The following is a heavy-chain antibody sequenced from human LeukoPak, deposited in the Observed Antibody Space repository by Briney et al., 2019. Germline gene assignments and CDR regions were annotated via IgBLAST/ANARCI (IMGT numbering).Heavy chain of an antibody. J-gene: IGHJ4*02. CDR3: ARVLQWLDPPSY. CDR2: MNPNSGGT. Sequence: ASVKVSCKASGYTFTSYDINWVRQATGQGLEWMGWMNPNSGGTNYAQKFQGRVTMTRDTSISTAYMELSRLRSDDTAVYYCARVLQWLDPPSYWGQGTLVTVSS. D-gene: IGHD6-19*01. CDR1: GYTFTSYD. V-gene: IGHV1-2*02.